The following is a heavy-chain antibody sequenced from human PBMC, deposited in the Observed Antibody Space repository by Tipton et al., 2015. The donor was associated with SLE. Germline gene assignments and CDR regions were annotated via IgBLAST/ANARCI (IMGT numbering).Heavy chain of an antibody. CDR3: ARGPATGTFFDY. V-gene: IGHV3-13*01. Sequence: SLRLSCAASGFAFSTHDMHWVRQVTGKGLEWVSSIGTAGDTYFPDSVKGRFTISRDNAKNTLYLQMNSLRADDTAVYYCARGPATGTFFDYWGQGTLVTVSS. CDR1: GFAFSTHD. D-gene: IGHD6-13*01. J-gene: IGHJ4*02. CDR2: IGTAGDT.